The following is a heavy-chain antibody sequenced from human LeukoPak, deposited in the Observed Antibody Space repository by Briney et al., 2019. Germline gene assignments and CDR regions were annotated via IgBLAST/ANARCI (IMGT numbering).Heavy chain of an antibody. D-gene: IGHD3-10*01. CDR2: VYTDGGTI. CDR3: ATEAPGSYRFDN. Sequence: ASVKVSCKASGNIFTNYHLHWVRLAPGRGLEWMGAVYTDGGTIANTRSFQDRVTMTRDVSTRTVYMELSSLNSEDTAVYYCATEAPGSYRFDNWGQEILVTVSS. J-gene: IGHJ4*02. CDR1: GNIFTNYH. V-gene: IGHV1-46*01.